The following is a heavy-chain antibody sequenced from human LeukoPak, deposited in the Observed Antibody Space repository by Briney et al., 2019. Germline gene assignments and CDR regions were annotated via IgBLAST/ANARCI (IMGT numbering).Heavy chain of an antibody. D-gene: IGHD3-9*01. CDR1: GYTFTSYG. V-gene: IGHV1-46*01. CDR3: ARVEILTGYYNFDY. J-gene: IGHJ4*02. CDR2: INPSGGST. Sequence: ASVKVSCKASGYTFTSYGISWVRQAPGQGLEWMGIINPSGGSTSYAQKFQGRVTMTRDTSTSTVYMELSSLRSEDTAVYYCARVEILTGYYNFDYWGQGTLVTVSS.